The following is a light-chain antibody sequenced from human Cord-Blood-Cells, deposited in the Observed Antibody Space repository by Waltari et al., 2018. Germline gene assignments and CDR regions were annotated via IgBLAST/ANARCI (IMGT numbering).Light chain of an antibody. CDR3: SSYTSSRV. Sequence: HPGKAPKLMIYDVSKRPSGVSNRFSGSESGNTASLTISGLQAEDEADYYCSSYTSSRVFGGGTKLTVL. CDR2: DVS. J-gene: IGLJ3*02. V-gene: IGLV2-14*04.